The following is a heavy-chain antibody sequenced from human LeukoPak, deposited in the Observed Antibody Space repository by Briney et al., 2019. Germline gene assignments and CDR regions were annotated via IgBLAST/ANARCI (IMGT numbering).Heavy chain of an antibody. CDR2: IYYSGSS. CDR1: GGSISTYY. CDR3: ARGDPYYYDSSGFDY. Sequence: PSETLSLTCTVSGGSISTYYWSWVRQPPAKGLEWIGYIYYSGSSTYNPSLKSRVTISVDTSKNQFSLKLSSVTAADTAVYYCARGDPYYYDSSGFDYWGQGTLVTVSS. D-gene: IGHD3-22*01. J-gene: IGHJ4*02. V-gene: IGHV4-59*08.